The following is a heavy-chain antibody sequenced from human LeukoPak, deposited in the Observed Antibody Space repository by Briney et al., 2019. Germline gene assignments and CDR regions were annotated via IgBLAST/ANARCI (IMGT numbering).Heavy chain of an antibody. CDR2: ISGSGGST. Sequence: GGSLRLSCAASGFTFSSYAMSWVRQAPGKGLEWVSGISGSGGSTYYADSVKGRFTISRDNSKNTLYLQMNSQRAEGTAVYYCAKPAYCSGGSCYSIGYFDYWGQGTLVTVSS. V-gene: IGHV3-23*01. CDR1: GFTFSSYA. D-gene: IGHD2-15*01. J-gene: IGHJ4*02. CDR3: AKPAYCSGGSCYSIGYFDY.